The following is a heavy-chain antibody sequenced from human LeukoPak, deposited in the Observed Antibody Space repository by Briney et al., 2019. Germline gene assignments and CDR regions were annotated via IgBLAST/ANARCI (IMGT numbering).Heavy chain of an antibody. CDR3: ARGRGVGASWDY. D-gene: IGHD1-26*01. J-gene: IGHJ4*02. CDR2: MNPNIGNT. V-gene: IGHV1-8*03. Sequence: ASVKVSCKASGYTFTSYDINWVRQATGQGLEWMGWMNPNIGNTGYAQKFQGRVTISRNPSIRTAYMELSSLRSEDTAVYYCARGRGVGASWDYWGQGTLVTVSS. CDR1: GYTFTSYD.